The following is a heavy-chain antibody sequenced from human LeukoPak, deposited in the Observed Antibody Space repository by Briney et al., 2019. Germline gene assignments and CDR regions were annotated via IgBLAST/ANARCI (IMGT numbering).Heavy chain of an antibody. V-gene: IGHV1-24*01. D-gene: IGHD1-26*01. CDR1: GYTLTELS. CDR2: FDPEDGET. CDR3: ATGILRELLGGFDY. J-gene: IGHJ4*02. Sequence: ASVKVSCKVSGYTLTELSMHWVRQAPGKGLEWMGGFDPEDGETIYAQKFQGRVTMTEDTSADTAYMELSSLRSEDTAVYYCATGILRELLGGFDYWGQGTLVTVSS.